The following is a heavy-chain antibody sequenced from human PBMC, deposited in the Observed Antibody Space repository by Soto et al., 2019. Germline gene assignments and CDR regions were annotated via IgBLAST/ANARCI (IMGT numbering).Heavy chain of an antibody. CDR1: GGSISSGGYY. V-gene: IGHV4-31*03. CDR2: IYYSGST. J-gene: IGHJ2*01. CDR3: ARALYCSGGSCYSSHVFDL. Sequence: QVQLQESGPGLVKPSQTLSLTCTVSGGSISSGGYYWSWIRQHPGKGLEWIGYIYYSGSTYYNPSLKSRVTISVDTSKNQFSLKLSSVTAADTAVYYCARALYCSGGSCYSSHVFDLWGRGTLVTVSS. D-gene: IGHD2-15*01.